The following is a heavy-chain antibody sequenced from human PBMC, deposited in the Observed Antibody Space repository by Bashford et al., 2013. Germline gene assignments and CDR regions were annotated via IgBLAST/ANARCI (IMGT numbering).Heavy chain of an antibody. J-gene: IGHJ4*02. V-gene: IGHV3-7*03. CDR3: SPHDDSYVSSSLAD. CDR2: IKQDGSEK. D-gene: IGHD6-6*01. Sequence: GGSLRLSCAASGFTFSSYWMNWVRQAPEKGLEWVAIIKQDGSEKYYVDSVKGRFTVSRDDSKNTAYLQMSSLKTEDTAVYYCSPHDDSYVSSSLADWGQGTLVTVSS. CDR1: GFTFSSYW.